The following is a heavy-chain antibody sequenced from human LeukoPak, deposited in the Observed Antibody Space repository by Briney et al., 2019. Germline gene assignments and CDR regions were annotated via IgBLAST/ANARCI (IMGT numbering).Heavy chain of an antibody. CDR1: GGSFSGYY. CDR3: ARLAIAAADIFDY. Sequence: PSETLSLTCAVYGGSFSGYYWSWIRQPPGKGLEWIGEINHSGSTNYNPSLKSRVTISVDTSKNQFSLKLSSVTAADTAVYYCARLAIAAADIFDYWGQGVLVTVSS. D-gene: IGHD6-25*01. J-gene: IGHJ4*02. V-gene: IGHV4-34*01. CDR2: INHSGST.